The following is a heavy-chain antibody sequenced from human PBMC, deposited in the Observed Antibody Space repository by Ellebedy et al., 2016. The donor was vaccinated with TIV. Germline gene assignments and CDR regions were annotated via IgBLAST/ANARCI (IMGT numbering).Heavy chain of an antibody. J-gene: IGHJ4*02. CDR2: ISNSDSAI. D-gene: IGHD3-22*01. CDR3: ARSGHMIVDNYFDF. Sequence: GGSLRLSCAASGFTVSSNYMSWIRQAPGKGLEWISYISNSDSAIYYADSVKGRFTISRDNAKNSLFLQMNSLRAEDTAVYYCARSGHMIVDNYFDFWGQGTLVTVSS. CDR1: GFTVSSNY. V-gene: IGHV3-11*01.